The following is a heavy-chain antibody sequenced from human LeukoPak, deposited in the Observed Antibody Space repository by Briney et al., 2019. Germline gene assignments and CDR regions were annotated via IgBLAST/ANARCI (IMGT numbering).Heavy chain of an antibody. D-gene: IGHD3-10*01. CDR3: AKGYHGSGTYYSFDY. J-gene: IGHJ4*02. V-gene: IGHV3-23*01. Sequence: GGSLRLSCAAFGFTFSDYVMTWVRQAPGKGLEWVSAISGSGGSTNYADSVKGRFTISRDNSKNTLYLQMNSLRAEDTAVYYCAKGYHGSGTYYSFDYWGQGTLVTVSS. CDR2: ISGSGGST. CDR1: GFTFSDYV.